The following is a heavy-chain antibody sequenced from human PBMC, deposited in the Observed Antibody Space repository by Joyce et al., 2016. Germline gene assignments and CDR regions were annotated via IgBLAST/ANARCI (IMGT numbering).Heavy chain of an antibody. CDR3: ARDTASYTSDWWYYFDL. D-gene: IGHD6-19*01. J-gene: IGHJ4*02. CDR2: VSAYNGKS. V-gene: IGHV1-18*01. Sequence: QLQLVQSGTEVKKPGASVRVSCKASCYTFSTYGFSWVRQAPAQGLEWIGWVSAYNGKSNYAQKFQGRVTMTTDTSTTTVYLDLGSLRADDTAVYYCARDTASYTSDWWYYFDLWGQGTLVTVSS. CDR1: CYTFSTYG.